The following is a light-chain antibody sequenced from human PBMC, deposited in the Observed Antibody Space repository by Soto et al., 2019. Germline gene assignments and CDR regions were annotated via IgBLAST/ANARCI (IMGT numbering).Light chain of an antibody. CDR3: SSYTSSTTRV. CDR2: EVS. J-gene: IGLJ1*01. Sequence: VLTQPASVSGSPGQLITISCTGTSSDVGAYDYVSWYQQHPDKAPKLMIYEVSNRPSGVSNRFSGSKSVNTATLTISGLQADDEADYYCSSYTSSTTRVFGTGTKVTVL. CDR1: SSDVGAYDY. V-gene: IGLV2-14*03.